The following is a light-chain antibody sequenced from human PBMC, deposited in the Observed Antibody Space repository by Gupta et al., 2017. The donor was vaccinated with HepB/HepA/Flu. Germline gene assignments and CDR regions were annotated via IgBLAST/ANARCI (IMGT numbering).Light chain of an antibody. CDR1: QSVRSSY. J-gene: IGKJ2*02. Sequence: EIVLTQSPGTLSLSPGERATLSCRTSQSVRSSYLAWYQQKPGQAPRLLIYGASRRATGIPDRFSGSGSGTEFTLTISRREPEDFAVYYCQQEGRSPRNFGQGTKLEIK. CDR2: GAS. CDR3: QQEGRSPRN. V-gene: IGKV3-20*01.